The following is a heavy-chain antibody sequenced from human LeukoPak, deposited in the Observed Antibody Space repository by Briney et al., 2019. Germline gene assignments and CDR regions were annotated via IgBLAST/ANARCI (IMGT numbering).Heavy chain of an antibody. CDR2: ITDDGKKK. CDR3: ARVRIPTTGKGWFDP. J-gene: IGHJ5*02. Sequence: PGRSLRLSCAASGFIFSSHSMHWVRQAPGKGLEWVAVITDDGKKKYYADSVKGRFTISRDNSKNTLYLQLNSLRTEDTAVYYCARVRIPTTGKGWFDPWGQGTLVTVSS. D-gene: IGHD1-1*01. CDR1: GFIFSSHS. V-gene: IGHV3-30*04.